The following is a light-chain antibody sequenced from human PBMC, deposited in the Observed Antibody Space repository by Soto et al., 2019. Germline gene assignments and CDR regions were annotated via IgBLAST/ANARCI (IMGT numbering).Light chain of an antibody. Sequence: QSVLTQPPPVSGAPGQRVTISCTGSSSNIGAGYDVHWYQQLPGTAPKLLFYGNSNRPSGVPDRFSGSKSGTSASLAITGLQAEDEADYYCQSYDSSLSGSDWVFGGGTKLTVL. V-gene: IGLV1-40*01. CDR2: GNS. J-gene: IGLJ3*02. CDR3: QSYDSSLSGSDWV. CDR1: SSNIGAGYD.